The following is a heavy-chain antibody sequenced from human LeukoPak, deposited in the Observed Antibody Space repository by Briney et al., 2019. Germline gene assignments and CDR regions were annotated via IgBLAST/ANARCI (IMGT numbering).Heavy chain of an antibody. V-gene: IGHV3-48*04. CDR1: GFTFSSYS. CDR3: ARMSSYCDY. CDR2: ISSSSSTI. D-gene: IGHD2-2*01. J-gene: IGHJ4*02. Sequence: PGGSLRLSCAASGFTFSSYSMNWVRQAPGKGLEWVSYISSSSSTIYYADSVKGRFTISRDNAKSSLYLQMNSLRAEDTGVYFCARMSSYCDYWGQGTLVTVSS.